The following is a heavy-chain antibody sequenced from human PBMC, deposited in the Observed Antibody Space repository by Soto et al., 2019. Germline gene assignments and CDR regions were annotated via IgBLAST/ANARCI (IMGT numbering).Heavy chain of an antibody. CDR2: ISGSGGST. J-gene: IGHJ3*02. CDR3: AKGVGLLWFGPGRAFDI. Sequence: EVQLLESGGGLVQPGGSLRLSCAASGFTFSSYAMSWVRQAPGKGLEWVSAISGSGGSTYYADSVKGRFTISRDNSKNTLYLQMNGLRAEDTAVYYCAKGVGLLWFGPGRAFDIWGQGTMVTVSS. D-gene: IGHD3-10*01. CDR1: GFTFSSYA. V-gene: IGHV3-23*01.